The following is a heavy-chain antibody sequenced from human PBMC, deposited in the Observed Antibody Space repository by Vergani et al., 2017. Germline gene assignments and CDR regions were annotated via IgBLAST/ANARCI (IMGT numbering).Heavy chain of an antibody. J-gene: IGHJ6*02. CDR2: INPNSGGT. CDR3: ASGSERYYYYYYYGMDV. D-gene: IGHD3-10*01. V-gene: IGHV1-2*02. Sequence: QVQLVQSGAEVKKPGASVKVSRKASGYTFTGYYMHWVRQAPGQGLEWMGWINPNSGGTNYAQKFQGRVTMTRDTSISTAYMELSRLRSDDTAVYYCASGSERYYYYYYYGMDVWGQGTTVTVSS. CDR1: GYTFTGYY.